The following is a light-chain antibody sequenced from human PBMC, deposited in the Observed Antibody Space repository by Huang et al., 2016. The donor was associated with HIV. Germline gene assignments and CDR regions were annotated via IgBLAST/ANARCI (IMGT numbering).Light chain of an antibody. CDR2: DAS. CDR1: ESVSSS. V-gene: IGKV3-15*01. J-gene: IGKJ5*01. Sequence: EIVMTQSPDTLSVFPGERVTLSCRACESVSSSLAWYQHKSGQAPRLLIYDASTRATGSPDRFSGSWSGTAFTLTSINLLSEDFAVYYCQQYRDWPPITFGQGTRLDMK. CDR3: QQYRDWPPIT.